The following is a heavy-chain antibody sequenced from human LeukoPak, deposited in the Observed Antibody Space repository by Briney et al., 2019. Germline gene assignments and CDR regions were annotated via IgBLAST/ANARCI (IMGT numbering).Heavy chain of an antibody. V-gene: IGHV4-31*03. CDR2: IYYSGST. D-gene: IGHD6-19*01. CDR1: GGSISSGGYY. J-gene: IGHJ4*02. Sequence: SETLSLTCTVSGGSISSGGYYWSWLRQHPGKGLEWIGYIYYSGSTYYNPSLKSRVTISVDTSKNQFSLKLSSVTAADTAVYYCARDIAVAGYFDYWGQGTLVTVSS. CDR3: ARDIAVAGYFDY.